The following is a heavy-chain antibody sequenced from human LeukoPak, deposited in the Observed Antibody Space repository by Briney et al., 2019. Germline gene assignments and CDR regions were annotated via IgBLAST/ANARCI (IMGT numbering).Heavy chain of an antibody. CDR2: IYYSGST. D-gene: IGHD6-13*01. CDR3: ARDRGSSWYAGFDY. V-gene: IGHV4-59*12. CDR1: GGSTSSYY. Sequence: PSETLSLTCTVSGGSTSSYYWSWIRQPPGRGLEWIGYIYYSGSTNYNPSLKSRVTISVDTSKNQFSLKLSSVTAADTAVYYCARDRGSSWYAGFDYWGQGTLVTVSS. J-gene: IGHJ4*02.